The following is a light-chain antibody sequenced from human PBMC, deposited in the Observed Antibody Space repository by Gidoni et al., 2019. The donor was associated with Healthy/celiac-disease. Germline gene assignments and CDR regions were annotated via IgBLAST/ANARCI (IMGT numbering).Light chain of an antibody. CDR3: QQYNSYSGT. V-gene: IGKV1-5*03. CDR2: KAS. J-gene: IGKJ1*01. CDR1: QSISSW. Sequence: DIQLTQSPSTLSASVGDRVTITCRASQSISSWLAWYQQKPGKAPMLLIYKASSLESGVPSRFSGSGSGTEFTLTISSLQPDDFANYYCQQYNSYSGTFGQGTKVEIK.